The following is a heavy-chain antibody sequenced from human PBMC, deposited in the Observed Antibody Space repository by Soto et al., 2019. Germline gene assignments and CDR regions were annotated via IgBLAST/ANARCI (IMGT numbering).Heavy chain of an antibody. CDR2: INHSGST. D-gene: IGHD2-2*01. V-gene: IGHV4-34*01. CDR3: ARGNIVVVPAAMEYFDY. Sequence: SETLSLTCAVYDGSFSGYYWSWIRQPPGKGLEWIGEINHSGSTNYNPSLKSRVTLSVDTSKNQFSLKLSSVTAADTAVYYCARGNIVVVPAAMEYFDYWGQGTLVTVSS. CDR1: DGSFSGYY. J-gene: IGHJ4*02.